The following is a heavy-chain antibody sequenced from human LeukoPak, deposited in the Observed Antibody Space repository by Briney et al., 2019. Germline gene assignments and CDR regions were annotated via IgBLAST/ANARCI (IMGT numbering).Heavy chain of an antibody. CDR3: AKDSVLPVAGLYY. Sequence: GGSLRLSCAASGFTFSSYGMHWVRQAPGKGLERVAVISYDGSNKYYADSVKGRFTISRDNSKNTLYLQMNSLRAEDTAVYYCAKDSVLPVAGLYYWGQGTLVTVSS. CDR1: GFTFSSYG. J-gene: IGHJ4*02. V-gene: IGHV3-30*18. D-gene: IGHD6-19*01. CDR2: ISYDGSNK.